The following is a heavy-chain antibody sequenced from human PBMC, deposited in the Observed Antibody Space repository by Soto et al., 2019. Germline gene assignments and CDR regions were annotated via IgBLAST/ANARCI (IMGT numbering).Heavy chain of an antibody. CDR2: IYPGDSDT. D-gene: IGHD6-13*01. V-gene: IGHV5-51*01. J-gene: IGHJ4*02. CDR1: GYSFTSYW. Sequence: EVQLVQSGAEVKKPGESLKISCKGSGYSFTSYWIGWVRQMPGKGLEWMGFIYPGDSDTRYSPSFQGQVNISADKSISAAYLQWSSLKASDTAMYYCARPSVHPEYSSNWYSSPFDYRGQGTLDIVTS. CDR3: ARPSVHPEYSSNWYSSPFDY.